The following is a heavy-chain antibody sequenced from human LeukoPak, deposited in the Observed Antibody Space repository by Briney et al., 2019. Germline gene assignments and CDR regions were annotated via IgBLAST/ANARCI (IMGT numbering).Heavy chain of an antibody. CDR1: GYTFTSFG. CDR2: ISAYNGDT. J-gene: IGHJ3*02. Sequence: VASVKVSCKPSGYTFTSFGVTWVRQAPGQGLEWMGWISAYNGDTNYAQKLQGRVTVTTDTSTSTAYMELRSLRSDDTAVYYCARAGGSSRRPDAFDIWGQGTRVTVSS. D-gene: IGHD6-13*01. CDR3: ARAGGSSRRPDAFDI. V-gene: IGHV1-18*01.